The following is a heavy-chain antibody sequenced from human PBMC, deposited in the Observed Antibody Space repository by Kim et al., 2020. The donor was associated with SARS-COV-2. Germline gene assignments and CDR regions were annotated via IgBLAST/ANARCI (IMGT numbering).Heavy chain of an antibody. V-gene: IGHV4-39*06. Sequence: SETLSLTCTVSGASVGSSYYYWGWFRQPPGKGLEWIASVYYSGITYIQPSLKSRVTISLDRSKNQMPLQLSSVTAADTAVYYCARGRGIIGARYFDYWGQGTLVPVPS. J-gene: IGHJ4*02. D-gene: IGHD1-26*01. CDR3: ARGRGIIGARYFDY. CDR2: VYYSGIT. CDR1: GASVGSSYYY.